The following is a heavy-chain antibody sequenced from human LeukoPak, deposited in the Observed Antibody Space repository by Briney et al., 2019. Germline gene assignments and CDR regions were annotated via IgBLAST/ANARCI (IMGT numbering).Heavy chain of an antibody. CDR3: AKSHSSSGSQTQPLDS. CDR1: GFTFSSHA. V-gene: IGHV3-23*01. J-gene: IGHJ4*02. D-gene: IGHD3-10*01. Sequence: SGGSLRLSCAASGFTFSSHAMSWVRQAPGKGLEWVSSISGSGVSTYYADFVKGRFTISRDNSKNTLYLQMNSLRAEDTAIYSCAKSHSSSGSQTQPLDSWGQGTLVTVSS. CDR2: ISGSGVST.